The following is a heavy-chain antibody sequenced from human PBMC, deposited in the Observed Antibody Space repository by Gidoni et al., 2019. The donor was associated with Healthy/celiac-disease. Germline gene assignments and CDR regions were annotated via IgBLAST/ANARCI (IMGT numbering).Heavy chain of an antibody. J-gene: IGHJ4*02. CDR1: GFTFSSYA. CDR3: ARDRYGDYFDY. D-gene: IGHD4-17*01. CDR2: ISYDGGNK. V-gene: IGHV3-30-3*01. Sequence: QVQLVESAGGVVQPGRSLRLSCAASGFTFSSYAMHWVRQAPGKGLEWVAVISYDGGNKYYADSVKGRFTISRDNSKNTLYLQMNSLRAEDTAVYYCARDRYGDYFDYWGQGTLVTVSS.